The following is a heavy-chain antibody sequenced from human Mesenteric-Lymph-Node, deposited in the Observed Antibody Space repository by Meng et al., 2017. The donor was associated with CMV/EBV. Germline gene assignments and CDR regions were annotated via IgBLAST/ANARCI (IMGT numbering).Heavy chain of an antibody. CDR2: INPRAGGT. Sequence: ASSFRWVRRPPGQGLECMGDINPRAGGTDLAQSFRGSVTLTRDTSRTTAYMELRSLRSDDTAVYYCAREPLPFRQQLVQTKEVIDHWGQGTLVTVSS. D-gene: IGHD6-13*01. J-gene: IGHJ4*02. V-gene: IGHV1-2*02. CDR1: ASS. CDR3: AREPLPFRQQLVQTKEVIDH.